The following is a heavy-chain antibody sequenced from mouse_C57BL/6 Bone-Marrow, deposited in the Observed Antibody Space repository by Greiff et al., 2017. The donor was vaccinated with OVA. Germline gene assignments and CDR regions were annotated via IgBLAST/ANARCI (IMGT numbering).Heavy chain of an antibody. D-gene: IGHD1-1*01. V-gene: IGHV1-64*01. CDR3: ARWGITMVVATRSAMDY. CDR2: IHPNSGST. J-gene: IGHJ4*01. Sequence: QVQLQQPGAELVKPGASVKLSCKASGYTFTSYWMHWVKQRPGQGLEWIGMIHPNSGSTNYNEKFKSKATLTVDKSSSTAYMQLSSLTSEDSAVYYCARWGITMVVATRSAMDYWGQGTSVTVSS. CDR1: GYTFTSYW.